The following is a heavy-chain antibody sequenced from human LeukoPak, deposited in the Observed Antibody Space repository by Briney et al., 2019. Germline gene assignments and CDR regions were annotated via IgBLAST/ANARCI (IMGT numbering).Heavy chain of an antibody. J-gene: IGHJ5*02. D-gene: IGHD5-12*01. CDR1: GGSISRYF. CDR2: IYYNGST. CDR3: ARGGYSGYAFDR. Sequence: SETLSLTCTVSGGSISRYFWSWIRQPPGKGLEWIGNIYYNGSTNYKPSLKSRVTISVHTSKNQFSLNLRSLTAADTAVYYCARGGYSGYAFDRWGQGTRVTVSS. V-gene: IGHV4-59*01.